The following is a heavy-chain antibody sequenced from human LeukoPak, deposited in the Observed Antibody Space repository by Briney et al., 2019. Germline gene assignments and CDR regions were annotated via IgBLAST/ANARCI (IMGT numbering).Heavy chain of an antibody. CDR3: ARRPSSKRFGELSRSPSPFGY. CDR1: GGSISSGTYY. D-gene: IGHD3-10*01. J-gene: IGHJ4*02. Sequence: SQTLSLTCTVSGGSISSGTYYWSWIRQPPGKGLEWIGEINHSGSTNYNPSLKSRVTISVDTSKNQFSLKLSSATAADTAVYYCARRPSSKRFGELSRSPSPFGYWGQGTLVTVSS. V-gene: IGHV4-39*07. CDR2: INHSGST.